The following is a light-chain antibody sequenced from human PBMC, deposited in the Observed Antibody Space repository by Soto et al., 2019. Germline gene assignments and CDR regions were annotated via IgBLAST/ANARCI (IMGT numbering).Light chain of an antibody. CDR2: DAS. J-gene: IGKJ1*01. CDR1: QSISSW. CDR3: QQYNTYLTWT. V-gene: IGKV1-5*01. Sequence: DIQMTQSPSTLSASVGDRVTITCRPSQSISSWLAWYQQKPGKAPRLLIYDASNLESGVPSRFSGSGSRTEFTLTITSLQPEDAATYYCQQYNTYLTWTFGQGTKVDIK.